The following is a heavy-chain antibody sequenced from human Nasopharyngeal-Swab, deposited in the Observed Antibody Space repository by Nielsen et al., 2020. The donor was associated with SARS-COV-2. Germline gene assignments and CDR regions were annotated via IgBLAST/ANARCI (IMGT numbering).Heavy chain of an antibody. V-gene: IGHV3-21*06. CDR3: VRGSNGHYDS. CDR1: GFTFSSYT. D-gene: IGHD4-17*01. CDR2: ISPTSDYI. J-gene: IGHJ5*01. Sequence: GGSLRLSCAASGFTFSSYTMNWVRQAPGKGLEWVSSISPTSDYIYYAESVKGRFTISRDNAKNSLFLQMNSLRAEETAIYYCVRGSNGHYDSWGQGALITVSS.